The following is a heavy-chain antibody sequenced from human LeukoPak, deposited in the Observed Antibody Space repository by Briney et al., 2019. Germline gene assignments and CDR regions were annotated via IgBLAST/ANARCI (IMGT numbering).Heavy chain of an antibody. V-gene: IGHV5-51*01. J-gene: IGHJ3*02. Sequence: GESLKISCKGSGYSFTSYWIGWVRQMPGKGLEWMGIIYPGDSDTRYSPSFQGQVTISADKSISTAYLQWSSLRASDTAMYYCASRVYYGSGSYAAFDIWGQGTMVTVSS. D-gene: IGHD3-10*01. CDR3: ASRVYYGSGSYAAFDI. CDR2: IYPGDSDT. CDR1: GYSFTSYW.